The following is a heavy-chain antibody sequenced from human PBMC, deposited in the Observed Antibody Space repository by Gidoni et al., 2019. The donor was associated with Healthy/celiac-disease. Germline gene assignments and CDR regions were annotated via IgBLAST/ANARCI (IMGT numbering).Heavy chain of an antibody. V-gene: IGHV3-9*01. Sequence: ASGFTFDDYAMHWVRQAPGKGLEWVSGISWNSGSIGYADSVKGRFTISRDNAKNSLYLQMNSLRAEDTALYYCAKDSARGPMDYWGQGTLVTVSS. J-gene: IGHJ4*02. D-gene: IGHD3-10*01. CDR2: ISWNSGSI. CDR1: GFTFDDYA. CDR3: AKDSARGPMDY.